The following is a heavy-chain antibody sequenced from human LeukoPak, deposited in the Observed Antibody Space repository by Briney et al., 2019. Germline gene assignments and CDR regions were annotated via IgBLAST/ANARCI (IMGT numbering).Heavy chain of an antibody. D-gene: IGHD4-23*01. V-gene: IGHV4-39*01. J-gene: IGHJ5*02. Sequence: SETLSLTCTVSGGSITSNNYYWGWIRQPPGKGLEWIGSISYGGSTHYNPSLKSRVTMSVDTSKNQFSLKLRSVTATDTAVYHCATSPGANYGGDHWFDPWGQGTLVTVSS. CDR1: GGSITSNNYY. CDR2: ISYGGST. CDR3: ATSPGANYGGDHWFDP.